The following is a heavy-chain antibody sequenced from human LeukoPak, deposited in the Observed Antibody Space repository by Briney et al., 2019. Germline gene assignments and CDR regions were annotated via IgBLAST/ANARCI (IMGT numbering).Heavy chain of an antibody. V-gene: IGHV4-61*01. CDR3: ARDWTSGFHSLDY. CDR1: GGSFSSGSYY. D-gene: IGHD3-22*01. J-gene: IGHJ4*02. CDR2: IYYRGST. Sequence: SETLSLTCTVSGGSFSSGSYYWSWIRQPPGKGLEWIGYIYYRGSTNHNPSLTSRVTISVDTSKNQFSLKLSSVTAADTAVYYCARDWTSGFHSLDYWGQGTLVTVSS.